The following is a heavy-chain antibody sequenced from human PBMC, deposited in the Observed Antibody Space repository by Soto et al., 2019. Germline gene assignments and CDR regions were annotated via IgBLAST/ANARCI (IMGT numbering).Heavy chain of an antibody. CDR1: GYSISSGYY. J-gene: IGHJ5*01. CDR3: ARAHYDTHFPHDS. V-gene: IGHV4-38-2*01. Sequence: SETLSLSCAVSGYSISSGYYWCFIRQPPGKGRECIGSIYHTGSTYYNPSLKSRVTISVDTTKNQFSLKLSSVTATDTAVYYCARAHYDTHFPHDSWGQGTLVTVSS. D-gene: IGHD3-22*01. CDR2: IYHTGST.